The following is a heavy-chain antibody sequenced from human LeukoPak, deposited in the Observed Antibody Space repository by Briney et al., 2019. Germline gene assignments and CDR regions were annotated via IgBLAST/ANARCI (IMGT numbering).Heavy chain of an antibody. Sequence: PGRSLRLSCAASGFTFSTYGMHWVRQAPGKGLEWVAVIWYDGSNKYYADSVKGRFTISRDNSKNTLYLQMNSLRAEDTAVYYCARDRAKRVAAPLGFWGQGTLVTVSS. CDR2: IWYDGSNK. CDR1: GFTFSTYG. V-gene: IGHV3-33*01. D-gene: IGHD3-16*01. CDR3: ARDRAKRVAAPLGF. J-gene: IGHJ4*02.